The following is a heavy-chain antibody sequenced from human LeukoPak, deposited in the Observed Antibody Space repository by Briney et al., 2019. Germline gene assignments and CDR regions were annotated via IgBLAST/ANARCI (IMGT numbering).Heavy chain of an antibody. CDR2: IYYSGST. CDR1: GGSISSYY. V-gene: IGHV4-59*01. J-gene: IGHJ4*02. CDR3: ARVGRRHWFYYFDY. D-gene: IGHD3-10*01. Sequence: SETLSLTCTVSGGSISSYYWSWIRQPPGKGLEWIGYIYYSGSTNYNPSLKSRVTISVDTSKNQFSLKLSSVTAADRAVYYCARVGRRHWFYYFDYWGQGPLVTVSS.